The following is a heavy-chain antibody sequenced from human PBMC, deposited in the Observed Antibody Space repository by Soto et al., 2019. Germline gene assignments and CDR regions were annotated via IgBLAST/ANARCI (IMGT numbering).Heavy chain of an antibody. CDR3: AREGLEWLLSFDY. V-gene: IGHV3-21*01. CDR1: GFTFSSYS. D-gene: IGHD3-3*01. CDR2: ISSSSSYI. J-gene: IGHJ4*02. Sequence: PGGSLRLSCAASGFTFSSYSMNWVRQAPGKGLEWVSSISSSSSYIYYADSVKGRFTISRDNAKNSLYLQMNSLRAEDTAVYYCAREGLEWLLSFDYWGQGTLVTVSS.